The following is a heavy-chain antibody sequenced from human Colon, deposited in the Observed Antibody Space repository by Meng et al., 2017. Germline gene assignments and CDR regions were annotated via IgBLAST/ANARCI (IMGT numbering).Heavy chain of an antibody. D-gene: IGHD2-8*02. CDR3: ARADCTAGICYQFDN. J-gene: IGHJ4*02. Sequence: VRLQESGQGLVKPSQTLSLTCNVSGLSLGTTGDYWTWIRQRPGKGLEWIGKIFYTGTAHYNPSLKTRAAMSVDRSKNQFSLKLSSVTAADTAVYYCARADCTAGICYQFDNWGQGTLVTVSS. V-gene: IGHV4-31*03. CDR1: GLSLGTTGDY. CDR2: IFYTGTA.